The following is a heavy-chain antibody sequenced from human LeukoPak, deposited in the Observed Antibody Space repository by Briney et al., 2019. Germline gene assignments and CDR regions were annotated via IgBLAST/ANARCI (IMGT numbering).Heavy chain of an antibody. Sequence: GGSLRLSCAVSGFTFSDYYMSWICQAPGKGLEWVSYISSSGSTIYYADSVKGRFTISRDNAKNSLYLQMNSLRAEDTAVYYCARVVGYCSGGSCSLGSDYGMDVWGQGTTVTVSS. CDR1: GFTFSDYY. J-gene: IGHJ6*02. CDR2: ISSSGSTI. D-gene: IGHD2-15*01. CDR3: ARVVGYCSGGSCSLGSDYGMDV. V-gene: IGHV3-11*01.